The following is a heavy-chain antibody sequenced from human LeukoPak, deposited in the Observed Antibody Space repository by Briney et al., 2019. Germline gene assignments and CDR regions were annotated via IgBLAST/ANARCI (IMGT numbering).Heavy chain of an antibody. J-gene: IGHJ5*02. V-gene: IGHV4-34*01. CDR1: GGSFSGYY. D-gene: IGHD5-12*01. CDR3: ARSKKIVATIRESSGFDP. CDR2: INYSGSI. Sequence: SETLSLTCAVYGGSFSGYYWSWIRQPPGKGLEWIGEINYSGSINYNPSLKSRVTISVDTSKNQNQFSLKLSSVTAADTAVYYCARSKKIVATIRESSGFDPWARGPSSPSPQ.